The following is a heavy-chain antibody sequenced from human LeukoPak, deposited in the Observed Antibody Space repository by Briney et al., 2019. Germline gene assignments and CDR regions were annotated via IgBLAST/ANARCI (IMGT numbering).Heavy chain of an antibody. CDR3: AKEPREYCSSTSCPNWFDL. V-gene: IGHV3-23*01. D-gene: IGHD2-2*01. J-gene: IGHJ5*02. CDR2: ISASGGTT. CDR1: GFTFNSYA. Sequence: GGSLRLSCAASGFTFNSYAMSWVRQAPGKGLEWVSAISASGGTTYYADSVKGRFTISRDNSENTLFLQMNSLRAEDMAVYYCAKEPREYCSSTSCPNWFDLWGQGTLVTVSS.